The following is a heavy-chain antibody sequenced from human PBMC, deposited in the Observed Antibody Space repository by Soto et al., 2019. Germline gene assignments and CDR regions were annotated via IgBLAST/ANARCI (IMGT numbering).Heavy chain of an antibody. CDR2: IYYSGST. J-gene: IGHJ6*02. CDR1: GGSISTYY. CDR3: ARADGGVYYYGMDV. D-gene: IGHD4-17*01. Sequence: PSETLSLTCTVSGGSISTYYWSWIRQPPGKGLEWIGYIYYSGSTNYNPSLKSRVTISVDTSKNQFSLKLSSVTAADTAVYYCARADGGVYYYGMDVWGQGTTVTSP. V-gene: IGHV4-59*01.